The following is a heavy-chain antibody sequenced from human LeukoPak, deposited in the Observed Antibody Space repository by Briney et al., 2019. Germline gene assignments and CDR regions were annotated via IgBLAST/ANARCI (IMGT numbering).Heavy chain of an antibody. D-gene: IGHD3-10*01. CDR3: AREDAMVRGVIIQAVTY. V-gene: IGHV3-7*01. Sequence: GGSLRLSCAASGFTSSNYWMSWVRQAPGKGLEWVANIKQDGSKRNYVDSVKGRFTISRDNAKNSLYLQMDSLRSEDTAVYYCAREDAMVRGVIIQAVTYWGQGTLVTVSS. CDR1: GFTSSNYW. J-gene: IGHJ4*02. CDR2: IKQDGSKR.